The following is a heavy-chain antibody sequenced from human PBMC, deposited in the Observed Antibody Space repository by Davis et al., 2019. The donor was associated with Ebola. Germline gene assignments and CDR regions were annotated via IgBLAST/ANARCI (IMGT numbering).Heavy chain of an antibody. Sequence: HSQTPSLTRAISGDSVSGSSGAWYWIRQSPSRGLEWLGRTYYKSKWYNDYAVSVKSRITINPDTSKNQFSLQLNSVTPEDTALYYCARGWLRGGMDVWGEGTTVTVFS. CDR2: TYYKSKWYN. CDR3: ARGWLRGGMDV. D-gene: IGHD5-18*01. V-gene: IGHV6-1*01. CDR1: GDSVSGSSGA. J-gene: IGHJ6*04.